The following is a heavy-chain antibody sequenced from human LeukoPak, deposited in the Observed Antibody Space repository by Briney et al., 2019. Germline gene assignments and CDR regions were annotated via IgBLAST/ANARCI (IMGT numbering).Heavy chain of an antibody. CDR1: GFTFSTYG. Sequence: LSGGSLRLSCAASGFTFSTYGMHWVRQAPGKGLEWVAVISNDGSNNYYADSVKGRFTISRDKSKNTLYLQMNSLRAEDTAVYYCAKDLGSSSSYYYYYGMDVWGQGTTVTVSS. J-gene: IGHJ6*02. CDR3: AKDLGSSSSYYYYYGMDV. D-gene: IGHD6-13*01. V-gene: IGHV3-30*18. CDR2: ISNDGSNN.